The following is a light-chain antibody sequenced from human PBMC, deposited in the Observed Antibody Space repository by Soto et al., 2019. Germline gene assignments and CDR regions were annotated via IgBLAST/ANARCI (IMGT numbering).Light chain of an antibody. Sequence: EIVLTQSPATLSLSPGERATRSCRASQSISTYLAWYQHKPGQAPRLLIYDASNRATGIPARFSGSGSGTDFTLTISSLEPEDFAVYYCQQRSYWLTFGGGTKVEIE. V-gene: IGKV3-11*01. CDR1: QSISTY. J-gene: IGKJ4*01. CDR2: DAS. CDR3: QQRSYWLT.